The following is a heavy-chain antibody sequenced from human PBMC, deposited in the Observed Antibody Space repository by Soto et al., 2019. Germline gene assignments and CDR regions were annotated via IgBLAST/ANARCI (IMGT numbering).Heavy chain of an antibody. CDR3: ARSAGGDDAFDI. CDR2: ISSSSSYI. D-gene: IGHD2-21*02. J-gene: IGHJ3*02. V-gene: IGHV3-21*01. Sequence: GGSLRLSCAASGFTFSSYSMNWVRQAPGKGLEWVSSISSSSSYIYYADSVKGRFTISRDNAKNSLYLQMNSLRAEDTAVYYCARSAGGDDAFDIWGQGTMVTVSS. CDR1: GFTFSSYS.